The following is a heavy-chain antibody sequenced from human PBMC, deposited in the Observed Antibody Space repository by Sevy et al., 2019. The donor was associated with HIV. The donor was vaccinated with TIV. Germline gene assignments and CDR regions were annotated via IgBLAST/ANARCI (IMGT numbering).Heavy chain of an antibody. CDR1: GITFNNAW. V-gene: IGHV3-48*04. CDR3: ARDRQGITVAGTAIDY. CDR2: ITLSGSTI. Sequence: GGSLRLSCAASGITFNNAWMTWVRQAPGKGLEWVSYITLSGSTIYYADSVKGRFTISRDNAKNSLYLQMNSLRAEDTAVYYCARDRQGITVAGTAIDYWGQGTLVTVSS. J-gene: IGHJ4*02. D-gene: IGHD6-19*01.